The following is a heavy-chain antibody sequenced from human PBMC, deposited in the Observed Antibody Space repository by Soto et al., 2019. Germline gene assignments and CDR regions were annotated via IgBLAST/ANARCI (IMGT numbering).Heavy chain of an antibody. Sequence: EEQLVESGGGWVKPGRSLRLSGAPSGFTFDDFAINWVRQPPGKGREGVSGLNWNSGSTGYGDSVKGRFTISTDNAKTSLYLQMNSLRAEDTALYYCAKDRGSGSYAANYYYYGMDVWGQGTTVTVSS. J-gene: IGHJ6*02. V-gene: IGHV3-9*01. CDR3: AKDRGSGSYAANYYYYGMDV. CDR2: LNWNSGST. CDR1: GFTFDDFA. D-gene: IGHD3-10*01.